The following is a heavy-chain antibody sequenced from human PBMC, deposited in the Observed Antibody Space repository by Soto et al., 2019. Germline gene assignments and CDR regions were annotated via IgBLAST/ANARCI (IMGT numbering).Heavy chain of an antibody. J-gene: IGHJ6*02. CDR3: ASRDSYRGGDCYSLYCMDV. CDR2: IIPIFGTA. D-gene: IGHD2-21*02. CDR1: GGTFSSYS. V-gene: IGHV1-69*13. Sequence: ASVNVSCKSSGGTFSSYSISWVRQAPGQGLECMGWIIPIFGTATYAQKFRGRVTITADESTSTAYMELSSLRSQDTAVYYCASRDSYRGGDCYSLYCMDVCGQGTTVTVSS.